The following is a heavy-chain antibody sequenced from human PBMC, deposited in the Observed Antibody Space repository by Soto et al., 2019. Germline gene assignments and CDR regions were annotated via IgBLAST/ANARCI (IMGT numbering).Heavy chain of an antibody. D-gene: IGHD4-17*01. Sequence: PSETLSLTCTVSGGSISSHYWSWIRQPPGKGLEWIGHIYYSGSTNYNPSLKSRVTISVDTSKNQFSLKLSSVTAADAAVYYCALDSRYGGNHGGGCFDPWGQGTLVTVSS. J-gene: IGHJ5*02. CDR1: GGSISSHY. CDR2: IYYSGST. V-gene: IGHV4-59*11. CDR3: ALDSRYGGNHGGGCFDP.